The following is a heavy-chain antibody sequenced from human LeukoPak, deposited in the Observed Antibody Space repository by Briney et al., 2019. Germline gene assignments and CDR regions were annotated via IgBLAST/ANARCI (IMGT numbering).Heavy chain of an antibody. CDR1: GGSFSGYY. CDR3: ARGNPYYDILTGYYTVLYYFDY. J-gene: IGHJ4*02. V-gene: IGHV4-34*01. D-gene: IGHD3-9*01. Sequence: PSETLSLTCAVYGGSFSGYYWSWIRQPPGKGLEWIGEINHSGSTNYNPSLKSRVTISVDTSKNQFSLKLSSVTAADTAVYYCARGNPYYDILTGYYTVLYYFDYWGQGTLVTVSS. CDR2: INHSGST.